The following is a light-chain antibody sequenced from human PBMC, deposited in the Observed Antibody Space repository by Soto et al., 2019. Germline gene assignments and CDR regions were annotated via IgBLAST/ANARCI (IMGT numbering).Light chain of an antibody. CDR2: EVS. V-gene: IGLV2-8*01. J-gene: IGLJ3*02. Sequence: QSVLTQPPSASGSPGQSVTISCTGSSSDVGAYNYVSWYQQYPGKAPTLMIYEVSKRPSGVTDRFSGSKSGKTASLTVSGLQPEDEADYYCTSYAGSNIWVFGGGTKVTVL. CDR1: SSDVGAYNY. CDR3: TSYAGSNIWV.